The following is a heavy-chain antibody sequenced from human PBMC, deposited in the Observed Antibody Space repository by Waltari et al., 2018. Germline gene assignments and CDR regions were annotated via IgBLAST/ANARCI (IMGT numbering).Heavy chain of an antibody. V-gene: IGHV3-53*01. J-gene: IGHJ4*02. CDR2: IYSGCST. CDR3: ARDSGFGETDY. Sequence: EVQLVESGGGLIQPGGSLRLSCAASGFTVSSNYMSWVRQAPGKGLGWVSVIYSGCSTYYANAVKGRFTISRDNSKNTLYLQMNSLRAEDTAVYYCARDSGFGETDYWGQGTLVTVSS. D-gene: IGHD3-10*01. CDR1: GFTVSSNY.